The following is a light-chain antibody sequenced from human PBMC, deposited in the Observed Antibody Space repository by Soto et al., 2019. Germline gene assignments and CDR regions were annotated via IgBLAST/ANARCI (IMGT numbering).Light chain of an antibody. J-gene: IGKJ1*01. V-gene: IGKV3-11*01. Sequence: DIVLTQSPATLSLTPGERAALSCRASESVRTYIAWYQQKPGQAPRLLIYDAFNRATGIPARFSGSGSGTDFTLTISSLQPEDFATYYCQQYDSFSVTFGQGTKVDIK. CDR2: DAF. CDR3: QQYDSFSVT. CDR1: ESVRTY.